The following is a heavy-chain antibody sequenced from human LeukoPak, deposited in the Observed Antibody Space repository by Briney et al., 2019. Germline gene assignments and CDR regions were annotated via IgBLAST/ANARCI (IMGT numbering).Heavy chain of an antibody. Sequence: PSETLSLTCTVPGASISSYYWSWIRQSPGKGLEWIGYLYYSGNTNYNPSLKSRVTISVDTSKNQFSLKLSSVTAADTAVYYCARGGDYYDSSGYLLRYYYYYVDVWGRGTTVTVSS. V-gene: IGHV4-59*01. CDR1: GASISSYY. J-gene: IGHJ6*03. CDR3: ARGGDYYDSSGYLLRYYYYYVDV. CDR2: LYYSGNT. D-gene: IGHD3-22*01.